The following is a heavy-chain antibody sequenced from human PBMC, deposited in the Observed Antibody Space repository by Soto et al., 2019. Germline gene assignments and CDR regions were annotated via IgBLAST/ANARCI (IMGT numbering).Heavy chain of an antibody. V-gene: IGHV2-5*02. D-gene: IGHD6-13*01. CDR1: GFSLSTSDVG. CDR3: AHSTYSSSSFDF. J-gene: IGHJ4*02. Sequence: QITLKESGPPLVKPTQTLTLTCTFSGFSLSTSDVGVGWIRQPPGKALEWLAIIYWDDDKRYSPSLKSRLTITKDTSKNQVVLTMSNMDPVDTGTYYCAHSTYSSSSFDFWGQGTLVTVSS. CDR2: IYWDDDK.